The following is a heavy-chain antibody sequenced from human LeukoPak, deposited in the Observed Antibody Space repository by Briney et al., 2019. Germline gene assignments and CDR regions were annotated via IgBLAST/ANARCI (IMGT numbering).Heavy chain of an antibody. V-gene: IGHV3-23*01. Sequence: GGSLRLSCAASGFTFTNYAFNWFRQAPGKGLEWVSAISGSGGSTYYADSVKGRFTISRDNYKNTLYLQMNSLRAEDTAVYYCAKTGYIAAAGNDAFDIWGQGTMVTVSS. D-gene: IGHD6-13*01. CDR2: ISGSGGST. J-gene: IGHJ3*02. CDR3: AKTGYIAAAGNDAFDI. CDR1: GFTFTNYA.